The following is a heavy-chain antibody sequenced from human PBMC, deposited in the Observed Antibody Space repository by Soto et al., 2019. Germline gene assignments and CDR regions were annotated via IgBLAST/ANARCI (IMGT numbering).Heavy chain of an antibody. CDR3: VKNSKDFVVVPATPIEYFDF. CDR1: GFTFSSYW. J-gene: IGHJ4*02. V-gene: IGHV3-7*03. D-gene: IGHD2-2*01. CDR2: IKQDGSEK. Sequence: GGSLRLSCAASGFTFSSYWMSWVRQAPGKGLEWVANIKQDGSEKYYVDSVKGRFTISRDNAKNSLYLQMNSLRAEDTAIYFCVKNSKDFVVVPATPIEYFDFWGQGTQVTVSS.